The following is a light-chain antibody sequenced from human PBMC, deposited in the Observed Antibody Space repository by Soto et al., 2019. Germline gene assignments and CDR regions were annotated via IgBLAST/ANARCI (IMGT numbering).Light chain of an antibody. V-gene: IGLV2-8*01. J-gene: IGLJ1*01. Sequence: QSVLTQPPSASGSPEQSVTISCTGTSSDVGGYNFVSWYQQYPGKVPKLMVYEVNKRPSGVPDRFSGSKSGNTASLTVSGLQADDEADYYCTSYAGGNNVFGTGTKLTVL. CDR1: SSDVGGYNF. CDR3: TSYAGGNNV. CDR2: EVN.